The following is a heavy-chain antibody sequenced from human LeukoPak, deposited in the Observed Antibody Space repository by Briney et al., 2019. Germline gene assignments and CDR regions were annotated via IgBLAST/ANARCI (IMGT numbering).Heavy chain of an antibody. J-gene: IGHJ2*01. V-gene: IGHV4-59*01. CDR3: ARVYYSNSYDYWYFDL. CDR2: IYYSGST. D-gene: IGHD6-13*01. Sequence: SETLSLTCTVSGGSISSYYWSWIWQPPGKGLEWIGYIYYSGSTNYNPSLKSRVTISVDTSKNQFSLKLSSVTAADTAVYYCARVYYSNSYDYWYFDLWGRGTLVTVSS. CDR1: GGSISSYY.